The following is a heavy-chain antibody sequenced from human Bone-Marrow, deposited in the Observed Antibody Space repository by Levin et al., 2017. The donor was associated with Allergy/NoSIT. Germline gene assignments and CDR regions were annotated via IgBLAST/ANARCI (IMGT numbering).Heavy chain of an antibody. D-gene: IGHD2-21*01. CDR3: ARGSPVSIYGMDV. CDR1: GFTFSSYA. V-gene: IGHV3-30-3*01. J-gene: IGHJ6*02. Sequence: SCAASGFTFSSYAMHWVRQAPGKGLEWVAVISYDGSNKYYTDSVKGRFTISRDNSKNTLYLQMNSLRAEDTAVYYCARGSPVSIYGMDVWGQGTTVTVSS. CDR2: ISYDGSNK.